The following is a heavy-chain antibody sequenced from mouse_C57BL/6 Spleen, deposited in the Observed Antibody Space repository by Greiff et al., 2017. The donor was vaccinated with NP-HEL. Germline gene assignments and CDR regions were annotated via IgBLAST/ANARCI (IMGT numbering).Heavy chain of an antibody. D-gene: IGHD3-3*01. CDR3: ARELGYAMDY. Sequence: EVKLMESGGGLVKPGGSLKLSCAASGFTFSSYAMSWVRQTPEKRLEWVATISDGGSYTYYPDNVKGRFTISRDNAKNNLYLQMSHLKSEDTAMYYCARELGYAMDYWGQGTSVTVSS. CDR1: GFTFSSYA. J-gene: IGHJ4*01. V-gene: IGHV5-4*01. CDR2: ISDGGSYT.